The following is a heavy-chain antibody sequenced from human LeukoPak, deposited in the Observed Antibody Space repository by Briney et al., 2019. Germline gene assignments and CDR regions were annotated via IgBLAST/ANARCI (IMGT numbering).Heavy chain of an antibody. V-gene: IGHV4-38-2*01. Sequence: SETLSLTCAVSTYSVTSDYYWAWIRQSPETGLEWIGTIYHTGSSYYNPSLESRVTMSVHTFDNEFSLKLTSVTAAGTAVYYCARHWGRREAFDIWGQGTVVTVSS. J-gene: IGHJ3*02. CDR1: TYSVTSDYY. CDR2: IYHTGSS. D-gene: IGHD3-16*01. CDR3: ARHWGRREAFDI.